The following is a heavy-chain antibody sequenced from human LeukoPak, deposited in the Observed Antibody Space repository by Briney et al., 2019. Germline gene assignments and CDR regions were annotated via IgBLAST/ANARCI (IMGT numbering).Heavy chain of an antibody. J-gene: IGHJ5*02. CDR3: ARDAGNSGYGCDL. CDR1: GFTFSQYS. D-gene: IGHD5-12*01. CDR2: IRSSSET. V-gene: IGHV3-48*01. Sequence: PGGSLRLSCAASGFTFSQYSMNWVCQAPGKGLEWVSHIRSSSETFYADSVKGRFTISRDNAGNSLYLQMNNLRGEDTAIYYCARDAGNSGYGCDLWGQGTLVTVSS.